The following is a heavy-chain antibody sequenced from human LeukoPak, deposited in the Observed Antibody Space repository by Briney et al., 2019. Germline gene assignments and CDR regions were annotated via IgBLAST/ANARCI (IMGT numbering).Heavy chain of an antibody. CDR1: GYTFTGYY. V-gene: IGHV1-2*02. Sequence: ASVKVSCKASGYTFTGYYMHWVRQAPGQGLEWMGWINPNSGGTNYAQKFQGRVTMTRDTSISTAYMELSRLRSDDTAVYYCARDNVWFGEFRFDYWGQGTLVTVSS. CDR3: ARDNVWFGEFRFDY. J-gene: IGHJ4*02. D-gene: IGHD3-10*01. CDR2: INPNSGGT.